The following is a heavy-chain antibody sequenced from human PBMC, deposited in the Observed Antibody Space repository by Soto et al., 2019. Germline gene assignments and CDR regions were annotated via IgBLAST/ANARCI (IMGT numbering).Heavy chain of an antibody. J-gene: IGHJ4*02. CDR1: GFSLSTSGVG. Sequence: QITLKESGPTLVKPTQTLTLTCTFSGFSLSTSGVGVGWIRQPPGKALEWLALIYWDDDKRYSPSLKSRLTITKDTSKNQVVPTMTNMDPVDTATYYCAHSPDTAMVPDFDYWGQGTLVTVSS. CDR2: IYWDDDK. D-gene: IGHD5-18*01. CDR3: AHSPDTAMVPDFDY. V-gene: IGHV2-5*02.